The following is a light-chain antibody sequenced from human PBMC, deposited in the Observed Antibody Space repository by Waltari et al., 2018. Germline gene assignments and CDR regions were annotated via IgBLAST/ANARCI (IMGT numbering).Light chain of an antibody. CDR1: QTVRTTY. J-gene: IGKJ4*01. CDR3: QQYDISPLT. Sequence: EIVLTQSPGTLSLSPGERATLSCRASQTVRTTYLAWYQQKPGQAPTLLIYDTSSRATGIPYWFSGSGSGTDFSLTISSLEPEDFSVYYSQQYDISPLTFGGGTKLETK. CDR2: DTS. V-gene: IGKV3-20*01.